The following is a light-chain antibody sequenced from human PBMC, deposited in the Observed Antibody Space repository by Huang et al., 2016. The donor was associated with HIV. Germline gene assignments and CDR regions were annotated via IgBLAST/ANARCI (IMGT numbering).Light chain of an antibody. V-gene: IGKV1-39*01. CDR1: QSISRS. CDR3: QQSYSTPT. CDR2: AAS. Sequence: DIQMTQSPSSLSASVGARVTIPCRASQSISRSLNWYQQKPGKAPKLLIYAASSLKSGVPSRFSGSGAGTDFTLTISSLQPEDFATYYCQQSYSTPTFGQGTKLEIK. J-gene: IGKJ2*01.